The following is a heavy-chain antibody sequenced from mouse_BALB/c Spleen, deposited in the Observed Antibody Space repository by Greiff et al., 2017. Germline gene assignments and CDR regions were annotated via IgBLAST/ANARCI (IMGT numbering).Heavy chain of an antibody. D-gene: IGHD2-4*01. J-gene: IGHJ4*01. Sequence: EVQRVESGGGLVKPGGSLKLSCAASGFAFSSYDMSWVRQTPEKRLEWVAYISSGGGSTYYPDTVKGRFTISRDNAKNTLYLQMSSLKSEDTAMCYCARHDFHYSAMEYRGEEDSDTVSS. V-gene: IGHV5-12-1*01. CDR2: ISSGGGST. CDR3: ARHDFHYSAMEY. CDR1: GFAFSSYD.